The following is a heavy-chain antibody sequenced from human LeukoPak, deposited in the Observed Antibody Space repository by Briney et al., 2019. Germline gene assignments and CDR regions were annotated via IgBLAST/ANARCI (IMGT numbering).Heavy chain of an antibody. J-gene: IGHJ3*02. CDR3: ARVQWELPQGGGAFDI. D-gene: IGHD1-26*01. V-gene: IGHV4-34*01. CDR2: INHSHSGST. Sequence: SETLSLTCAVYGGSFSGYRWTWIRQPPGKGLEWIGEINHSHSGSTNDNPSLKSRVTISVDTSKNQFSLKLSSVTAADTAVYYCARVQWELPQGGGAFDIWGQGTIVTVSS. CDR1: GGSFSGYR.